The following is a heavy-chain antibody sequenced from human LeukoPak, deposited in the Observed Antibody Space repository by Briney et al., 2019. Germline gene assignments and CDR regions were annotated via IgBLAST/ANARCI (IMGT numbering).Heavy chain of an antibody. V-gene: IGHV3-30*18. CDR2: ISYDGSNK. J-gene: IGHJ4*02. CDR1: GFTFSSYG. D-gene: IGHD5-18*01. CDR3: AKSKGHSYGPVDY. Sequence: GGSLRLSCAASGFTFSSYGIDWVRQAPGKGLEWVAGISYDGSNKYYTDSVKGRFTISRDNSKNTLYLQMNSLRAEDTAVYYCAKSKGHSYGPVDYGGQGTLVTVSS.